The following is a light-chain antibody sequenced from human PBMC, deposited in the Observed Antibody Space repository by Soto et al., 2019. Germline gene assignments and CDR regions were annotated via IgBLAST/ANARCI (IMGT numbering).Light chain of an antibody. Sequence: DIEMTPSPSTLSASVGDRATITCRASQSISSWLAWYQQKPGKATKLLIYDASSLESGVPSRFSGSGSGTEFTLTISSLQPDDFATYYCQQYNSYLWTFGKGTKVDIK. V-gene: IGKV1-5*01. CDR1: QSISSW. CDR2: DAS. J-gene: IGKJ1*01. CDR3: QQYNSYLWT.